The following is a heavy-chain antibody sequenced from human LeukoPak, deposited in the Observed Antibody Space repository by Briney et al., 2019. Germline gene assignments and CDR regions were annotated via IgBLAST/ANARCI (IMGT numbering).Heavy chain of an antibody. CDR3: ASGSYYFDY. CDR2: IYYTGST. J-gene: IGHJ4*02. D-gene: IGHD1-26*01. V-gene: IGHV4-59*08. CDR1: GGSIRSYY. Sequence: PSETLSLTCTVSGGSIRSYYWSCIRQPPGKGLDWIGYIYYTGSTKYNPSLKSRATISVDTSKNQFSLKLSSVTAADAAVYYCASGSYYFDYWGQGTLVTVSS.